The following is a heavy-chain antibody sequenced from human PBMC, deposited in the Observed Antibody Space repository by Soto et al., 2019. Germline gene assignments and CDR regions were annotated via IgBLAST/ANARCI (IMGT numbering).Heavy chain of an antibody. V-gene: IGHV3-15*01. D-gene: IGHD3-9*01. CDR1: GFTFSSAW. CDR2: VKSKTDGGTA. Sequence: GGSLRLSCAASGFTFSSAWMNWVRQAPGKGLEWVGRVKSKTDGGTADYAAPVKGRFTISRDDSKNTLYLQMNSLKTEDTAVYYCTTLNTILVHLDYWGRGTLVTVSS. J-gene: IGHJ4*02. CDR3: TTLNTILVHLDY.